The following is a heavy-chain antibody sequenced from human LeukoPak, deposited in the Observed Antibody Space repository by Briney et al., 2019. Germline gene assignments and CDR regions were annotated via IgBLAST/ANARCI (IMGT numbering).Heavy chain of an antibody. CDR3: SRVQWLSGSGYLDY. J-gene: IGHJ4*02. CDR1: GFTFDDYA. V-gene: IGHV3-23*01. CDR2: IGGTGDTK. Sequence: GRSLRLSCAASGFTFDDYAMSWVRQAPGKGLEWVSMIGGTGDTKHYADSVKGRFTISRDNSKNTLYLQMDRLRGEDTAIYYCSRVQWLSGSGYLDYWGQGTLVTVSS. D-gene: IGHD6-19*01.